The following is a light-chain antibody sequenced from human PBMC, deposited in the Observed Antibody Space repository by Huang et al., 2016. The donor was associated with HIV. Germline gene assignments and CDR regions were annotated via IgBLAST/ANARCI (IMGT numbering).Light chain of an antibody. CDR2: DAS. CDR1: QTINSW. Sequence: DIQMTQSPSTLSASVGDRVTITCRASQTINSWLAWYQQKPGKAPKLLIYDASSLESGVPSMFSGSGSGTEFTLTISSLQPDNFATYYCQQYNSYPYTFGQGTKLEIK. V-gene: IGKV1-5*01. CDR3: QQYNSYPYT. J-gene: IGKJ2*01.